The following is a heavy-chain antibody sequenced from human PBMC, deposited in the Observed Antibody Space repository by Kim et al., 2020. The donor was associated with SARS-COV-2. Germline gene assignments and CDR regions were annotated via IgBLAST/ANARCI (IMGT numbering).Heavy chain of an antibody. V-gene: IGHV4-34*01. Sequence: LKSRVTISVYTSKNQFSLKLSAVTAADTAVYYCARAPTTGYSYGFYAFDIWGQGTMVTVSS. D-gene: IGHD5-18*01. CDR3: ARAPTTGYSYGFYAFDI. J-gene: IGHJ3*02.